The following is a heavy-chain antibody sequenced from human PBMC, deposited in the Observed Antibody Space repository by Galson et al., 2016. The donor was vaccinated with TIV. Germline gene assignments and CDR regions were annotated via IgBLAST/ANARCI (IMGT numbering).Heavy chain of an antibody. CDR3: ANGSGWLLAY. CDR1: GFALASTAVG. D-gene: IGHD6-19*01. Sequence: PALVKPTQTLTLTCSFSGFALASTAVGVGWVRQPPGEALDWLGLIYWDDKKWHRPSLQNRMTITKDTSKNHVVLTLTNLAPAYTGTYYCANGSGWLLAYCGQGILVTVSS. J-gene: IGHJ4*02. CDR2: IYWDDKK. V-gene: IGHV2-5*02.